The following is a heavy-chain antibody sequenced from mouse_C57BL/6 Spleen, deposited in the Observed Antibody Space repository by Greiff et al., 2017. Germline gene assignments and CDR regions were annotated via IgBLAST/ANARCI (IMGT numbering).Heavy chain of an antibody. CDR3: AREAYGNYVDYAMDY. CDR1: GYTFTSYG. Sequence: VQLQQSGAELARPGASVKLSCKASGYTFTSYGISWVKQRPGQGLEWIGDIYPGSGSTNYNEKFKSKATLTVDTSSSTAYMQLSSPTSEDSAVYYCAREAYGNYVDYAMDYWGQGTSVTVSS. J-gene: IGHJ4*01. D-gene: IGHD2-1*01. CDR2: IYPGSGST. V-gene: IGHV1-55*01.